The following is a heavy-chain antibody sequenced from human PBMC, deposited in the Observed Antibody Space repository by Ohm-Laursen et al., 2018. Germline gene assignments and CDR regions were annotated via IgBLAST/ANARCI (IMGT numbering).Heavy chain of an antibody. CDR3: ARGTLGGSDY. J-gene: IGHJ4*02. CDR1: GFTFSSYE. CDR2: INSDGSMI. D-gene: IGHD3-16*01. Sequence: SLRLSCAASGFTFSSYEMNWVRQAPGKGLEWVSYINSDGSMIHYADSVEGRFTISRDNARDSLYLQMDNVRSEDAGVYYCARGTLGGSDYWGQGTLVTVSS. V-gene: IGHV3-48*03.